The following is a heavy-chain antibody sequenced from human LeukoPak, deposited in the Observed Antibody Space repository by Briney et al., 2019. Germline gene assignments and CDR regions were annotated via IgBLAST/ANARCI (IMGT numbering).Heavy chain of an antibody. Sequence: SVKVSCKASGGTFSSYAISWVRQAPGQGLEWMGGIIPIFGTANYAQKFQGRVTITTDESTSTAYMELSSLRSEDTAVYYCASCSHYYYDSSGYYPPNLSDYWGQGTLVTVSS. J-gene: IGHJ4*02. CDR1: GGTFSSYA. V-gene: IGHV1-69*05. CDR2: IIPIFGTA. CDR3: ASCSHYYYDSSGYYPPNLSDY. D-gene: IGHD3-22*01.